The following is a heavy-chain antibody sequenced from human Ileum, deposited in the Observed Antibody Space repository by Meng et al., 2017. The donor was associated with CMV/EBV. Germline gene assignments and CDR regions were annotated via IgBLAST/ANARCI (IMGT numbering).Heavy chain of an antibody. CDR3: AKDFWRGYYQGYFDY. V-gene: IGHV3-33*06. D-gene: IGHD3-3*01. CDR2: IWYDGSYR. CDR1: GFTFISYG. J-gene: IGHJ4*02. Sequence: SGFTFISYGMHWVRQAPGKGLEWVAVIWYDGSYRYYADSVEGRFTISRDNSKNTVYLQMSSLRAEDTAVYYCAKDFWRGYYQGYFDYWGQGTLVTVSS.